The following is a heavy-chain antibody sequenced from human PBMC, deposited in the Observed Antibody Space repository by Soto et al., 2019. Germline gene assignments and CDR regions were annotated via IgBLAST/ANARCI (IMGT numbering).Heavy chain of an antibody. D-gene: IGHD2-2*03. V-gene: IGHV4-59*08. CDR1: GGSISSYY. CDR3: ARRYGYCFDY. CDR2: IYYSGST. J-gene: IGHJ4*02. Sequence: QVQLQESGPGLVKPSETLSLTCTVSGGSISSYYWSWIRQPPGKGLEWIGYIYYSGSTNYNPSLICRVTISVDTSKNQFSLKPSSVTASDTAVYYCARRYGYCFDYWGQGTLVTVSS.